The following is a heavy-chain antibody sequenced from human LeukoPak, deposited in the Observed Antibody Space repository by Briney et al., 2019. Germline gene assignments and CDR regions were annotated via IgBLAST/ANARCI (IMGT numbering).Heavy chain of an antibody. J-gene: IGHJ4*02. CDR3: TNGQLIIDY. CDR2: ITSRAYGGTT. D-gene: IGHD1-1*01. Sequence: GGSLRLSCTVSGFTFGDYAMSWFRQAPGKGLEWVGFITSRAYGGTTEYAASVKGRFTISRDDSKSIAYLQMNSLRTEDTAMYYCTNGQLIIDYWGQGTLVTVSS. V-gene: IGHV3-49*03. CDR1: GFTFGDYA.